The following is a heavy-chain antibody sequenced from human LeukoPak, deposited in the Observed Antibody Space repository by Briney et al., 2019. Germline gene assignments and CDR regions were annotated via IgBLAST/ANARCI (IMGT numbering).Heavy chain of an antibody. J-gene: IGHJ4*02. V-gene: IGHV3-21*01. CDR1: GFTFDEYG. Sequence: GGSLRLSCVASGFTFDEYGMSWVRQAPGKGLGWVSSISSSSSYIYYADSVKGRFTISRDNAKNSLYLQMNSLRAEDTAVYYCARDPSGWYFVDYWGQGTLVTVSS. D-gene: IGHD6-19*01. CDR2: ISSSSSYI. CDR3: ARDPSGWYFVDY.